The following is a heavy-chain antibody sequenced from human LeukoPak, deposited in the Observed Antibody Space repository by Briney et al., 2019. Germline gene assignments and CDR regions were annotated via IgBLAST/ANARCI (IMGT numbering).Heavy chain of an antibody. CDR2: IYYSGST. V-gene: IGHV4-59*01. CDR3: ARTVRYFDL. J-gene: IGHJ2*01. Sequence: SETLSLTCTVSGGSISSYYWSWIRQPPGKGLEWIGCIYYSGSTNYNPSLKSRVTISVDTSKNQFSLKLSSVTAADTAVYYCARTVRYFDLWGRGTLVTVSS. CDR1: GGSISSYY.